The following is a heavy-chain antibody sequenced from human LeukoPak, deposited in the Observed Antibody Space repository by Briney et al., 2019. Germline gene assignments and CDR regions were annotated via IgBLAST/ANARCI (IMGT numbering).Heavy chain of an antibody. CDR1: GFTFSSDS. J-gene: IGHJ4*02. CDR2: ISSSSSYI. CDR3: ARDQEYSSSPYFDY. Sequence: GRSLRLSCAASGFTFSSDSMNWVRQAPEKGLECGSPISSSSSYIYYADSVKGRFTISRDNAKNSLYLQMNSLRAEDTAVYYCARDQEYSSSPYFDYWGQGTLVTVSS. V-gene: IGHV3-21*01. D-gene: IGHD6-6*01.